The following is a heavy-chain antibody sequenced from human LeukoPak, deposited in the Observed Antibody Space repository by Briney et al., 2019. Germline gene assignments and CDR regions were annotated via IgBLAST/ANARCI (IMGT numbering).Heavy chain of an antibody. Sequence: TGGSLRLSCAASGFTVSSNYMSWVRQAPGKGLEWVAVISYDGSNKYYADSVKGRITISRDNAKNSVSLYMNSLRAEDSAVYYCARPGITAFDIWGQGTMVTVSS. J-gene: IGHJ3*02. CDR3: ARPGITAFDI. CDR1: GFTVSSNY. CDR2: ISYDGSNK. V-gene: IGHV3-30-3*01. D-gene: IGHD3-10*01.